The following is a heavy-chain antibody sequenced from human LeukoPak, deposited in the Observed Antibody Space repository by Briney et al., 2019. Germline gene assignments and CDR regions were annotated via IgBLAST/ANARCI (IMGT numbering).Heavy chain of an antibody. CDR3: ARDNWGSPSHWFDP. D-gene: IGHD7-27*01. J-gene: IGHJ5*02. V-gene: IGHV3-7*01. Sequence: GGSLRLSCVASGFTFSSFWMSWVRQAPGKGLEWVANINQDGSGKYYVDSVKGRFIISRDNAQNSLYLQMNTLRAEDTAVYYCARDNWGSPSHWFDPWGQGTPVTVSS. CDR1: GFTFSSFW. CDR2: INQDGSGK.